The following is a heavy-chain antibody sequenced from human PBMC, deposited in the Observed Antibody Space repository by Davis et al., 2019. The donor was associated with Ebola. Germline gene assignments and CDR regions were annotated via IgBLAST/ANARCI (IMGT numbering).Heavy chain of an antibody. CDR3: ARGAYGDYVLDY. CDR1: GFTFSSYS. V-gene: IGHV3-66*01. CDR2: IYSGGST. Sequence: GESLKISCAASGFTFSSYSMNWVRQAPGKGLEWVSVIYSGGSTYYADSVKGRFTISRDNSKKTLYLQMNSLRAEDTAVYYCARGAYGDYVLDYWGQGTLVTVSS. D-gene: IGHD4-17*01. J-gene: IGHJ4*02.